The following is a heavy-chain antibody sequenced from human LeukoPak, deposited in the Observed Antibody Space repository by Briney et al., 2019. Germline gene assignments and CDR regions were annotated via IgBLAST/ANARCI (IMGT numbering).Heavy chain of an antibody. Sequence: SETLSLTCTVSGGSISGHYWSWIRQAPGRGLEWIGNIWNSGITKYNPSLNSRVTILIDTSKSQVYLKVRSMTAADTAVYYCARQALDGTDNYFDPWGQGTLVTVSS. CDR1: GGSISGHY. J-gene: IGHJ5*02. D-gene: IGHD1-14*01. V-gene: IGHV4-59*08. CDR2: IWNSGIT. CDR3: ARQALDGTDNYFDP.